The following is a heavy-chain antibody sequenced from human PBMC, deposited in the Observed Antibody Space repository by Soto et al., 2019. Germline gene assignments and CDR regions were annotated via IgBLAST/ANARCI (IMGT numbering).Heavy chain of an antibody. CDR3: ARDNGYDAATLDY. V-gene: IGHV3-21*02. Sequence: EVQLVESGGGLVKPGGSLRLSCAASGFTFRTCSMNWVRQAPGKGLEWVSSISSSSSNIYYADSVKGRFTISRDNAKNSLYLQMNSLRADDTAVYYCARDNGYDAATLDYWGQGTLVTVSS. D-gene: IGHD5-12*01. CDR2: ISSSSSNI. J-gene: IGHJ4*02. CDR1: GFTFRTCS.